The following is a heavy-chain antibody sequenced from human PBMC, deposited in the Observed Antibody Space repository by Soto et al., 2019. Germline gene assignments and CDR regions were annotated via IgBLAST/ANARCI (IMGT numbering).Heavy chain of an antibody. CDR3: ARAATTRLRRFHAEYFQH. J-gene: IGHJ1*01. CDR2: IYYSGST. D-gene: IGHD4-17*01. CDR1: GGSISSGGYY. Sequence: SETLSLTCTVSGGSISSGGYYWSWIRQHPGKGLEWIGYIYYSGSTYYNPSLKSRVTISVATSKNQFSLKLSSVTAADTAVYYCARAATTRLRRFHAEYFQHWGQGTLVTVSS. V-gene: IGHV4-31*03.